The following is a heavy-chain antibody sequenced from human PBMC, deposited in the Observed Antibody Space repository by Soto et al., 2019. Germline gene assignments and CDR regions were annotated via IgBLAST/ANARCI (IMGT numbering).Heavy chain of an antibody. CDR3: AKTVIEGVHAVVVAAIYYFDY. J-gene: IGHJ4*02. Sequence: GGSLRLSCAASGFTFSSYAMSWVRQAPGKGLEWVSAISGSGGSTYYADSVKGRFTISRDNSKNTLYLQMNSLRAEDTAVYYCAKTVIEGVHAVVVAAIYYFDYWGQGTLVTVSS. CDR2: ISGSGGST. CDR1: GFTFSSYA. V-gene: IGHV3-23*01. D-gene: IGHD2-15*01.